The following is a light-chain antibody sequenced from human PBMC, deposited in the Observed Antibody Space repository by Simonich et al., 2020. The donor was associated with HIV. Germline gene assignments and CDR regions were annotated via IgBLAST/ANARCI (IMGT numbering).Light chain of an antibody. CDR2: AVS. CDR3: QQYNTWVSIT. Sequence: EIVLTQSPGTLSLSPGERATLSCRASQSVSSNYLAWYQQKPGPAPRLLIYAVSTRATDIPARFSGSGSGTEFTLTISSIQSEDFAVYYCQQYNTWVSITFGQGTRLEMK. J-gene: IGKJ5*01. CDR1: QSVSSN. V-gene: IGKV3-15*01.